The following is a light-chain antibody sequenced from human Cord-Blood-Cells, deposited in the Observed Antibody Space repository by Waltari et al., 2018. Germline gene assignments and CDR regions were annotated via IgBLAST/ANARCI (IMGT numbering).Light chain of an antibody. CDR1: QSISSW. J-gene: IGKJ1*01. V-gene: IGKV1-5*01. CDR3: QQYNSYSRT. Sequence: DIQMTQSPSTLSASVGERLTLTCRASQSISSWLAWYQQKPGKAPKLLIYDASSLESGVPSRFSGSGSGTEFTLTISSLQPDDFATYYCQQYNSYSRTFGQGTKVEIK. CDR2: DAS.